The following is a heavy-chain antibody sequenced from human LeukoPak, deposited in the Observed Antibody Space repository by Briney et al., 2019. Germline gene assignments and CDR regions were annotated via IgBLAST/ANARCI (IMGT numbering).Heavy chain of an antibody. J-gene: IGHJ4*02. V-gene: IGHV3-21*04. Sequence: PGGSLRLSCAASGFTFSSYGMHWVRQAPGKGLEWISLITRGSEDIYYSDSVKGRFTVSRDNARNSLFLQMIGLRVDDTAMYYCVRDVDCTSARCSHFDSWGQGTLVTVSS. CDR3: VRDVDCTSARCSHFDS. D-gene: IGHD2-8*02. CDR1: GFTFSSYG. CDR2: ITRGSEDI.